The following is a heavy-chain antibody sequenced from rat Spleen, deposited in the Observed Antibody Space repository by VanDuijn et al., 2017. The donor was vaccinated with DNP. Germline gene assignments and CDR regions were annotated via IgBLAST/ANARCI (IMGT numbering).Heavy chain of an antibody. D-gene: IGHD4-1*01. CDR3: VKGGLLATGLDY. Sequence: EVQLVETGGGLVQPGRSLKLSCVASGFTFSSYWMYWIRQAPGKGLEWVASITSAASSPSYADSVKGRFTISRDNAENTLVLKMHSLRSDDTAPYFCVKGGLLATGLDYWGQGVMVTVSS. CDR1: GFTFSSYW. CDR2: ITSAASSP. J-gene: IGHJ2*01. V-gene: IGHV5-58*01.